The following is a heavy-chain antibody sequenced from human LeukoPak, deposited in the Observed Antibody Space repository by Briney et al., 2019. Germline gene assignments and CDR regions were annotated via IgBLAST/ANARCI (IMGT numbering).Heavy chain of an antibody. CDR2: ISSNGGST. CDR3: ARGSAYSSGWNY. D-gene: IGHD6-19*01. V-gene: IGHV3-64*04. CDR1: GFTFSSYA. J-gene: IGHJ4*02. Sequence: GGSLRLSCSASGFTFSSYAMHWVRQAPGKGLEYVSAISSNGGSTYYADSVKGRFTISRDNAKNSLYLQMNSLRAEDTAVYYCARGSAYSSGWNYWGQGTLVTVSS.